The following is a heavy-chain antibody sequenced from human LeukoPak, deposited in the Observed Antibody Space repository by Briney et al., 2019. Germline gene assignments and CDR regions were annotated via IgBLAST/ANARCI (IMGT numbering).Heavy chain of an antibody. Sequence: GGSLRLSCAASGFAFSSYSMNWVRQAPGKGLEWVSSISSSSSYIYYADSVKGRFTISRDNAKNSLHLQMNSLRAEDTAVYYCARASTVGDDAFDIWGQGTMVTVSS. CDR2: ISSSSSYI. V-gene: IGHV3-21*01. CDR3: ARASTVGDDAFDI. J-gene: IGHJ3*02. D-gene: IGHD3-16*01. CDR1: GFAFSSYS.